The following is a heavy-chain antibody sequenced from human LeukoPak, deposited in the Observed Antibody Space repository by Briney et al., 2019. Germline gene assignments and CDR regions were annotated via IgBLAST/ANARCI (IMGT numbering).Heavy chain of an antibody. Sequence: PSETLSLTCTVSGGSISSGDYYWSWIRQPPGKGLEWIGYIYYSGSTYYNPSLKSRVTISVDTSKNQFSLKLSSVTAADTAVYYCAREPFTIFGDMEGAFDIWGQGTMVTVSS. CDR1: GGSISSGDYY. CDR3: AREPFTIFGDMEGAFDI. CDR2: IYYSGST. D-gene: IGHD3-3*01. J-gene: IGHJ3*02. V-gene: IGHV4-30-4*08.